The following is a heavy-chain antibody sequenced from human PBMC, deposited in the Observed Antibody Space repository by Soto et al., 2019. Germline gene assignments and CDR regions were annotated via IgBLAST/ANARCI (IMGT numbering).Heavy chain of an antibody. CDR2: IYYSGST. D-gene: IGHD5-12*01. CDR3: ARASLRLIYYYGMDV. J-gene: IGHJ6*02. V-gene: IGHV4-30-4*01. Sequence: QVQLQESGPGLVKPSPTLSLTCTVSGGSISSGDYYWSWISQPPGKGLEWIGYIYYSGSTYYNPSLKSRVTITVDTSKNQFSLKMSSVTAADTAVYYCARASLRLIYYYGMDVWGQGTTVTVSS. CDR1: GGSISSGDYY.